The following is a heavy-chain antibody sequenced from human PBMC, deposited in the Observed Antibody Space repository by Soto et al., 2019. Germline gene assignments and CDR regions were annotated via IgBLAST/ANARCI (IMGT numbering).Heavy chain of an antibody. CDR1: GFSFTTHW. CDR2: INNEGTRT. D-gene: IGHD1-26*01. Sequence: EVQLAESGGDLAQPGGSLRLSCAVSGFSFTTHWMHWVRQVPGEGLVWISRINNEGTRTDYADSVKGRFTISRDIATSTLYMEMNSLRAEDTAVYYCARGGSGSYGDYFCRDVWGQGTTVTVSS. V-gene: IGHV3-74*02. CDR3: ARGGSGSYGDYFCRDV. J-gene: IGHJ6*02.